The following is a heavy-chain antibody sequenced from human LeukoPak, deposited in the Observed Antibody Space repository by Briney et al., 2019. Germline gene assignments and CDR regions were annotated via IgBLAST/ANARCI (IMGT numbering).Heavy chain of an antibody. D-gene: IGHD6-13*01. Sequence: GGSLRLSCAASGFTLRSYWMHWVRQAPGKGLVWVSRINSDGSTTGHAESVKGRFTVSRDNAKNTLYLQMNSLRAEDTAVYYCARERGGLSSSWYFTLDYWGQGTLVTVSS. CDR1: GFTLRSYW. J-gene: IGHJ4*02. V-gene: IGHV3-74*01. CDR3: ARERGGLSSSWYFTLDY. CDR2: INSDGSTT.